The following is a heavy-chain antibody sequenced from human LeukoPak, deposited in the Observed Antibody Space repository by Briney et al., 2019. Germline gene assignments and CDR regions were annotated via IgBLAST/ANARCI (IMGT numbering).Heavy chain of an antibody. CDR2: INPSGGST. D-gene: IGHD3-3*01. V-gene: IGHV1-46*01. CDR3: AREGFPPKISDFWSGLGPYYYYGMDV. Sequence: ASVTVSCTASGYTFTSYYMHWVRQAPGQGLEWMGIINPSGGSTSYTQKFQGRVTMTRDTSTSTVYMELSSLRSEDTAVYYCAREGFPPKISDFWSGLGPYYYYGMDVWGQGTTVTVSS. CDR1: GYTFTSYY. J-gene: IGHJ6*02.